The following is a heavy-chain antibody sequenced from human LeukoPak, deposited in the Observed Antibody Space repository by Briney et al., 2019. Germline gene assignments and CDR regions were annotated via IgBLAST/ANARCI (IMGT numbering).Heavy chain of an antibody. V-gene: IGHV3-9*03. J-gene: IGHJ4*02. D-gene: IGHD4-17*01. CDR1: GFTFDNYA. CDR3: AKVHDYGDYVGGFDY. Sequence: GGSPRLSCAASGFTFDNYAMHWVRQAPGKGLEWASGIGWNSGSIGYADSVKGRFTISRDNAKNSLYLQMNSLRAEDMALYYCAKVHDYGDYVGGFDYWGQGTLVTVSS. CDR2: IGWNSGSI.